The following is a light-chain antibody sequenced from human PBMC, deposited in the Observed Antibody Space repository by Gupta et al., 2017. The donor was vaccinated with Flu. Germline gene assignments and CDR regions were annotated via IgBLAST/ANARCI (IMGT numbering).Light chain of an antibody. V-gene: IGKV3-15*01. CDR2: GAS. J-gene: IGKJ4*01. CDR3: QQYNNWPLT. Sequence: EIVVTQSPATLSVSPGERATLSCRASQRVGSMLAWYQQKPGQAPRLLIYGASTRATGIPARLSGSGSGTXFTLTIXSLQSEDFGVYYCQQYNNWPLTFGXGTKVEIK. CDR1: QRVGSM.